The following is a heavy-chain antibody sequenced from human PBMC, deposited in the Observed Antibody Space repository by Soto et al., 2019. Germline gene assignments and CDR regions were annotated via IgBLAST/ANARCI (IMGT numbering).Heavy chain of an antibody. CDR1: GYTFASYA. J-gene: IGHJ4*02. CDR3: ARDPPPPDY. V-gene: IGHV1-18*01. CDR2: ISAYNGNT. Sequence: QVQLVQSGAEVKKPGASVKVSCKASGYTFASYAISWMRQAPGQGLEWMGWISAYNGNTNYAQKLQGRGTMTTDTSPSTAYMVLRSLRSDDTAVYYCARDPPPPDYWGQGTLVTVSS.